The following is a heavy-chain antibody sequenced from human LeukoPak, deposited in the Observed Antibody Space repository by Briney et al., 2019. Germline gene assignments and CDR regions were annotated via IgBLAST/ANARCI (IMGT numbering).Heavy chain of an antibody. CDR1: GFTFGDYA. V-gene: IGHV3-49*03. CDR3: TRGRRDMVRGVITY. D-gene: IGHD3-10*01. J-gene: IGHJ4*02. Sequence: PGGSLRLSCTASGFTFGDYAMSWFRQAPGKGLEWVGFIRSKAYGGTTEYAASVKGRFTISRDDSKSIAYLQMNSLKTEDTAVYYCTRGRRDMVRGVITYWGQGTLVTVSS. CDR2: IRSKAYGGTT.